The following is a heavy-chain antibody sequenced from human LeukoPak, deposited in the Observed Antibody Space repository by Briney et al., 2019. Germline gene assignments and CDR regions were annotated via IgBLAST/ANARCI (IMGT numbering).Heavy chain of an antibody. V-gene: IGHV4-30-4*01. CDR3: ARDCSGGSCYGAFDI. J-gene: IGHJ3*02. CDR1: GASIRSGDYY. CDR2: IYDSGST. Sequence: TSETLSLTCTVSGASIRSGDYYWSWIRQPPGKGLEWIGYIYDSGSTYYNPSLKSRITISVDTSENRFSLKLSSVTATDTAVYYCARDCSGGSCYGAFDIWGQRTMVTVSS. D-gene: IGHD2-15*01.